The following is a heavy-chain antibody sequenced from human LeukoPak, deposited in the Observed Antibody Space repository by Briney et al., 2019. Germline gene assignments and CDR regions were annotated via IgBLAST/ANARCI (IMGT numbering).Heavy chain of an antibody. J-gene: IGHJ1*01. CDR3: AKEPTSFSSGWYFQH. CDR2: INSDGSDT. D-gene: IGHD6-25*01. Sequence: PGGSLRLSCAASGFTFSSYWMHWVRQAPGKGLVWVSRINSDGSDTTNADSVKGRFTISRDNSKNTLDLQMDSLRPEDTAVYYCAKEPTSFSSGWYFQHWGQGTLVTVSS. V-gene: IGHV3-74*01. CDR1: GFTFSSYW.